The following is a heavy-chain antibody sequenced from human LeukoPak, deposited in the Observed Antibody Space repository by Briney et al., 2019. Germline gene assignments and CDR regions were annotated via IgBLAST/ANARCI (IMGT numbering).Heavy chain of an antibody. D-gene: IGHD6-19*01. CDR1: GFTFSTYA. CDR2: ISGTGGST. Sequence: HAGGSLRLSCAASGFTFSTYAMTWVRQAPGKGLEWVSLISGTGGSTYYADSVKGRFTISRDNSKNTLYLQMNSLRAEDTAVYYCAKDLAVAGPYYFDYWGQGTLVTVSS. J-gene: IGHJ4*02. CDR3: AKDLAVAGPYYFDY. V-gene: IGHV3-23*01.